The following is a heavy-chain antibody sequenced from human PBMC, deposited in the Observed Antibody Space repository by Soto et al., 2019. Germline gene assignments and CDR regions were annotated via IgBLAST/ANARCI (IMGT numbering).Heavy chain of an antibody. CDR3: AKDFNTWIQLWREYYYYYGMDV. CDR1: VFTCSSYA. V-gene: IGHV3-23*01. CDR2: ISGSGGST. J-gene: IGHJ6*02. D-gene: IGHD5-18*01. Sequence: PRGALRLSCAASVFTCSSYAMSWVRQAPGKGLEWVSAISGSGGSTYYADSVKGRFTISRDNSKNTLYLQMNSLRAEDTAVYYCAKDFNTWIQLWREYYYYYGMDVWGQGTTVTVSS.